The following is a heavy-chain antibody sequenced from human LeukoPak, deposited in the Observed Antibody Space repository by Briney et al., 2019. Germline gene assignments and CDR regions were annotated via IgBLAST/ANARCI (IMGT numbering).Heavy chain of an antibody. V-gene: IGHV1-2*02. CDR1: GYTFTGYY. D-gene: IGHD2-2*01. CDR2: INPNSGGT. CDR3: ARGDCSSTSCSPPTSDY. J-gene: IGHJ4*02. Sequence: ASVKVSCKASGYTFTGYYMHWVRQAPGQGLEWMGWINPNSGGTNYAQKFQGRVTMTRDTSISTAYMELSRLRSDDTAVYYCARGDCSSTSCSPPTSDYWGQRTLVTVSS.